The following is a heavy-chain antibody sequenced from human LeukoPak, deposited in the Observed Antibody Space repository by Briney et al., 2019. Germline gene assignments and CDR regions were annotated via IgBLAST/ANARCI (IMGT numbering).Heavy chain of an antibody. CDR3: ARDLPAIYSGYDLGY. CDR1: GFTFSSYS. J-gene: IGHJ4*02. D-gene: IGHD5-12*01. Sequence: GGSLGLSCAASGFTFSSYSMNWVRQAPGKGLEWVSSISSSSSYIYYADSVKGRFTISRDNAKNSLYLQMNSLRAEDTAVYYCARDLPAIYSGYDLGYWGQGTLVTVSS. CDR2: ISSSSSYI. V-gene: IGHV3-21*01.